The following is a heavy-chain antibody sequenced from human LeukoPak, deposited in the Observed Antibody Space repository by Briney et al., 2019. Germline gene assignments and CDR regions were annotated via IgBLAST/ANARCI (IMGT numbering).Heavy chain of an antibody. J-gene: IGHJ6*04. CDR1: GFTFSSYG. V-gene: IGHV3-7*01. D-gene: IGHD4-23*01. CDR2: IKEDGSEK. Sequence: GGSLRLSCAASGFTFSSYGMSWVRQAPGKGLEWVANIKEDGSEKYYVDSVKGRFSISRDDAKNSLHLQMNSLRAEDTAVYYCARDRFGGMDVWGKGTSVTVSS. CDR3: ARDRFGGMDV.